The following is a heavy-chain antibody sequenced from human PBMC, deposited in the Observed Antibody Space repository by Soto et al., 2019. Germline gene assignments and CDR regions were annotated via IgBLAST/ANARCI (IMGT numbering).Heavy chain of an antibody. Sequence: EVQLVQSGGGLVQPGGSLRLSCAASGFTFSNYGMSWVRQTPGMGLEWVSGISGSGGITYYADSVKGRFTISRDNSKNTLYLQMNTLRAEDTAVYYCATLSSSARPPPSGGQGTLVTVSS. V-gene: IGHV3-23*04. CDR1: GFTFSNYG. CDR3: ATLSSSARPPPS. J-gene: IGHJ4*02. CDR2: ISGSGGIT. D-gene: IGHD6-13*01.